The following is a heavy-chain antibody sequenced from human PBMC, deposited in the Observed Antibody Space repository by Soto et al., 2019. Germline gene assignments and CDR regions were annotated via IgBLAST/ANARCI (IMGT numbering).Heavy chain of an antibody. D-gene: IGHD3-22*01. V-gene: IGHV3-48*02. CDR1: GFTFSSYS. Sequence: PGGSLRLSCAASGFTFSSYSMNWVRQAPGKGLEWVSYISSSSSTIYYADSVKGRFTISRDNAKNSLYLQMNSLRDEDTAVYYCARDGQTYYYDSSGYPNDAFDIWAKGQWSPAPQ. J-gene: IGHJ3*02. CDR3: ARDGQTYYYDSSGYPNDAFDI. CDR2: ISSSSSTI.